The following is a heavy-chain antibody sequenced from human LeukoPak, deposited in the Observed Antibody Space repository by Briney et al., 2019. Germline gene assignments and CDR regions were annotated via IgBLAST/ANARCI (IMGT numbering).Heavy chain of an antibody. CDR1: GFTFSSYS. CDR3: ARDRETLVVAATPDAFDI. J-gene: IGHJ3*02. D-gene: IGHD2-15*01. V-gene: IGHV3-21*01. CDR2: ISSSSSYI. Sequence: GGSLRLSCAACGFTFSSYSMNWVRQAPGQGLEWVSSISSSSSYIYYADPAKGRFPISRDNAKHALCVEMNSLRAEDTAVYYCARDRETLVVAATPDAFDIWGQGTMVTVSS.